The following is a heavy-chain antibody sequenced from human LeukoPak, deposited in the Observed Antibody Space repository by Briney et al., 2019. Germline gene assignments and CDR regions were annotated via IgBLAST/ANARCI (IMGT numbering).Heavy chain of an antibody. CDR3: AREIRGYSGYDYWYFDL. D-gene: IGHD5-12*01. CDR2: ISAYNGNT. V-gene: IGHV1-18*01. J-gene: IGHJ2*01. Sequence: GASVKVSCKASGYTFTSYGISWVRQAPGQELEWMGWISAYNGNTNYAQKLQGRVTMTTDTSTSTAYMELRSLRSDDTAVYYCAREIRGYSGYDYWYFDLWGRGTLVTVSS. CDR1: GYTFTSYG.